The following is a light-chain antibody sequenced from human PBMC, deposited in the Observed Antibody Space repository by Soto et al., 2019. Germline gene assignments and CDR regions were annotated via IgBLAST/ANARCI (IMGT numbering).Light chain of an antibody. Sequence: QSVLTQPPSASGSPGQSVTISCTGTSSDVGGYNYVSWYQQHPGKAPKIMIYEVSRRPSGVPDRFSGSKSGNTASLTVSGLQVEDEADYYCSSYADSNNLVFGGGTKLTVL. CDR3: SSYADSNNLV. CDR1: SSDVGGYNY. CDR2: EVS. V-gene: IGLV2-8*01. J-gene: IGLJ2*01.